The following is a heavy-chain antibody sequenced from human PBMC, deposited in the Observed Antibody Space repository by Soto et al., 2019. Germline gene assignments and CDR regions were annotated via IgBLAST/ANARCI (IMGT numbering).Heavy chain of an antibody. J-gene: IGHJ4*02. V-gene: IGHV3-30*18. D-gene: IGHD3-10*01. CDR1: GFTFSSYG. CDR2: ISYDGSNK. Sequence: QVQLVESGGGVVQPGRSLRLSCAASGFTFSSYGMHWVRQAPGKGLEWVAVISYDGSNKYYADSVKGRFTISRDNSKNTLYLQMNSLRAEDTAVYYCAKGTTRMVRGVIITGFDYGGQGTLVTVSS. CDR3: AKGTTRMVRGVIITGFDY.